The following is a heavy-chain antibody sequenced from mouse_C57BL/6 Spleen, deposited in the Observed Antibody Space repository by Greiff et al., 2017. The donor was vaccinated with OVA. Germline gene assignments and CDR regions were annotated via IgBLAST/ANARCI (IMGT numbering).Heavy chain of an antibody. CDR3: ARGYSNWAWFAY. J-gene: IGHJ3*01. CDR1: GYTFTSYW. D-gene: IGHD2-5*01. CDR2: IDPSDSET. Sequence: QVQLQQPGAELVRPGSSVKLSCKASGYTFTSYWMHWVKQRPIQGLEWIGNIDPSDSETHYNQKFKDKATLTVDKSSSTAYMQLSSLTSEDSAVYYCARGYSNWAWFAYWGQGTLVTVSA. V-gene: IGHV1-52*01.